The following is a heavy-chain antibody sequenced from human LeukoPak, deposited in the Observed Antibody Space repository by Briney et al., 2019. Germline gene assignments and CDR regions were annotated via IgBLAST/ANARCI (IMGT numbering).Heavy chain of an antibody. CDR3: ALRGWSGGYDY. J-gene: IGHJ4*02. CDR2: IYWDDDK. D-gene: IGHD6-19*01. V-gene: IGHV2-5*02. CDR1: GFSLSTTGVG. Sequence: SGPTLVKPTQTLTLTCTFSGFSLSTTGVGVGWIRQPPGKALEWLALIYWDDDKHYSPSLKSRLTITKDTSKNRVVLTMTNMDPVDTATYYCALRGWSGGYDYWGQGTLVTVSS.